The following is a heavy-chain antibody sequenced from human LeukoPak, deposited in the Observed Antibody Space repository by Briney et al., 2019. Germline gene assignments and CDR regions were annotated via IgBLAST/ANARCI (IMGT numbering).Heavy chain of an antibody. D-gene: IGHD6-19*01. CDR1: GGYIIDGY. V-gene: IGHV4-59*01. CDR3: ARPQWLTTMGPWFDP. Sequence: SETLSLTCSVSGGYIIDGYWSWIRQPPGKGLEWIAYIHRTGIANYNPSLKSRVTISVDTSKNQFFLKVKSVTAADTAIYYCARPQWLTTMGPWFDPWGQGSLVTVSS. J-gene: IGHJ5*02. CDR2: IHRTGIA.